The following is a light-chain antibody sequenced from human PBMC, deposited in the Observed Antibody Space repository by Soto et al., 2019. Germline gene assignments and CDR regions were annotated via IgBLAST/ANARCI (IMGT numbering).Light chain of an antibody. CDR3: QQYDSYPYT. V-gene: IGKV3-11*01. CDR2: EAS. J-gene: IGKJ2*01. CDR1: QSVGNN. Sequence: EIVLTQSPATLSLSPGERATLSCRASQSVGNNLAWYQQKPGQAPGLLIYEASTRATGIPARFSGSGSGTDFTLTISSLEPEDFATYYCQQYDSYPYTFGQGTKLELK.